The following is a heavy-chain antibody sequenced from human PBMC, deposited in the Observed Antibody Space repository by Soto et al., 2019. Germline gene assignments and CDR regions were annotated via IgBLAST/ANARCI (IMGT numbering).Heavy chain of an antibody. Sequence: SENLSLTCNVSGGSVSSGSYHWSRIRQPPVKGLEWIGYIYSSGSTNYNPSLKSRVTISVDTSKNQFSLKLSSVTAADTAVYYCAREVFGRVLEWPTHWFDPWGQGVLLTVSS. D-gene: IGHD3-3*01. J-gene: IGHJ5*02. CDR1: GGSVSSGSYH. CDR2: IYSSGST. CDR3: AREVFGRVLEWPTHWFDP. V-gene: IGHV4-61*01.